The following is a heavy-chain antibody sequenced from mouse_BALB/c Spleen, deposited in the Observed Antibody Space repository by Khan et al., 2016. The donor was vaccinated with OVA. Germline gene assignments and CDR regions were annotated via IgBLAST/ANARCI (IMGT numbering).Heavy chain of an antibody. CDR1: GFTFSSFV. Sequence: EVELVESGGVLLEPGGSLKLSCAASGFTFSSFVMSWVRQTPEKRLEWVATISSAATYTYYPDSVKGRFTISRDNAKNTLYLHMNSLRSDDTAIYYCANGNYGWFAYWGQGTLVTVST. CDR3: ANGNYGWFAY. V-gene: IGHV5-9-1*01. D-gene: IGHD2-1*01. J-gene: IGHJ3*01. CDR2: ISSAATYT.